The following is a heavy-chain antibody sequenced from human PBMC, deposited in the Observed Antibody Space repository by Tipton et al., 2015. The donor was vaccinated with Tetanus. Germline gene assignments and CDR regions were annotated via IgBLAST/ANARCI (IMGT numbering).Heavy chain of an antibody. J-gene: IGHJ4*02. V-gene: IGHV4-34*01. D-gene: IGHD2-2*01. CDR1: GGSFSGYY. CDR3: ARVPRYCSSTSCYRGFDY. Sequence: TLSLTCAVYGGSFSGYYWSWIRQPPGKGLEWIGEINHSGSTNYNPSLKSRVTISVDTSKNQFSLKLSSVTAADTAVYYCARVPRYCSSTSCYRGFDYWGQGTLVTVSS. CDR2: INHSGST.